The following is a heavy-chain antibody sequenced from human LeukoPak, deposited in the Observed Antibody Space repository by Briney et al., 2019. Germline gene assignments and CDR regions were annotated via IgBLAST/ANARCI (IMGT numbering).Heavy chain of an antibody. V-gene: IGHV3-23*01. D-gene: IGHD3-16*01. J-gene: IGHJ4*02. CDR3: AKYYDGGKLAYFDY. CDR2: ISGSGGST. Sequence: GGSLRLSCAASGFTVSSNYMSLVRQAPGKGLEWVSAISGSGGSTYYADSVKGRFTISRDNSKNTLYLQMNSLRAEDTAVYYCAKYYDGGKLAYFDYWGQGTLVTVSS. CDR1: GFTVSSNY.